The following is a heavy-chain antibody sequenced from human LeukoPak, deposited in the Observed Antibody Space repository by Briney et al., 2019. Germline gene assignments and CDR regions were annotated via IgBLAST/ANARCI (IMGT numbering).Heavy chain of an antibody. Sequence: SGPALLHPTPAPTLTCTYSGFSRSTRATRVSWIRQPPVKAREWLPRIDWDDDKYYITSLKTRLTISKDTSKNQVVLKMTTMDSVDTGTYYCARGIDYSSGFDSWGQGILVTVSA. CDR1: GFSRSTRATR. J-gene: IGHJ4*02. D-gene: IGHD6-25*01. V-gene: IGHV2-70*04. CDR3: ARGIDYSSGFDS. CDR2: IDWDDDK.